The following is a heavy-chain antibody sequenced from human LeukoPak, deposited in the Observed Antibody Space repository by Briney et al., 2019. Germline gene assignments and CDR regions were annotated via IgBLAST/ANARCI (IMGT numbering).Heavy chain of an antibody. CDR2: INPSGGST. CDR1: GYTFTSYY. Sequence: EASVKVCCKASGYTFTSYYMHWVRQAPGQGLEWMGIINPSGGSTSYAQKFQGRVTMTRDMSTSTVYMELSSLRSGDTAVYYCARGNRDGYSYYNYWGQGTLVTVSS. V-gene: IGHV1-46*01. J-gene: IGHJ4*02. CDR3: ARGNRDGYSYYNY. D-gene: IGHD5-24*01.